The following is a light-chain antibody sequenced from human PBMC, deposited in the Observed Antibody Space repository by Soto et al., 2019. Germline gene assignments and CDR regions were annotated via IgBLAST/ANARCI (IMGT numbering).Light chain of an antibody. V-gene: IGLV2-14*02. CDR2: EGT. CDR1: SSDVGTYYF. J-gene: IGLJ3*02. CDR3: LSYTSANTRV. Sequence: QSALTQPASVSGSLGQSITISCTGSSSDVGTYYFVSWYQQHPGKVPKLMIYEGTKRPSGVSDRFSGSKSGNTASLTISGLQPEDEADYYCLSYTSANTRVFGGGTQLTVL.